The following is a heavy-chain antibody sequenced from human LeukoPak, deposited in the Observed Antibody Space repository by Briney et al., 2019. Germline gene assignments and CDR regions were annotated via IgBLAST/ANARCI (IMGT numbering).Heavy chain of an antibody. CDR2: IYPGDSDT. D-gene: IGHD5-24*01. J-gene: IGHJ4*02. Sequence: KFGESLKISCQGSGYHFAGYWIGWVRQIPGKGLEWMGIIYPGDSDTRYSPSFQGQVTISADRSISTAYLQWSSLKASDTAMYYCARHDGIDMATSIGDQGAAYWGQGTLVTVSS. CDR1: GYHFAGYW. V-gene: IGHV5-51*01. CDR3: ARHDGIDMATSIGDQGAAY.